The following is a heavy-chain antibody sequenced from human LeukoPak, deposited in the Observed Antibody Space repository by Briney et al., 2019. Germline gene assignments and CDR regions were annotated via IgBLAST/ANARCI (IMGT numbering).Heavy chain of an antibody. Sequence: PGGSLRLSCAASGFTFSSYAMSWVRQAPGKGLEWVSAISGSGGSTYYADSVKGRFTISRDNSKNTLYLQMNSLGAEDTAVYYCAKAVGYLLRAVAGSNFNDYWGQGTLVTVSS. CDR2: ISGSGGST. J-gene: IGHJ4*02. CDR3: AKAVGYLLRAVAGSNFNDY. V-gene: IGHV3-23*01. CDR1: GFTFSSYA. D-gene: IGHD6-19*01.